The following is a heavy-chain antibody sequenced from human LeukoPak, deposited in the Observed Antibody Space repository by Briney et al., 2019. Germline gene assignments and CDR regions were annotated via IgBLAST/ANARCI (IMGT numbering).Heavy chain of an antibody. V-gene: IGHV1-18*01. D-gene: IGHD5-12*01. J-gene: IGHJ6*02. CDR2: ISAYNGNT. CDR3: ARDKGRGYSGYDSPDYYYYYGMDV. CDR1: GYTFTSYG. Sequence: ASVKASCKASGYTFTSYGISWVRQAPGQGLEWMGWISAYNGNTNYAQKLQGRVTMTTDTSTSTAYMELRSLRSDDTAVYYCARDKGRGYSGYDSPDYYYYYGMDVWGQGTTVTVSS.